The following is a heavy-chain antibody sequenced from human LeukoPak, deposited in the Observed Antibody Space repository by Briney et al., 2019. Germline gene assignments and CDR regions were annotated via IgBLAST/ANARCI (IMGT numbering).Heavy chain of an antibody. D-gene: IGHD2-21*01. Sequence: AETLSLTCTVSGYSINSAYQRWLRRPPPRELLWVFRIIHHTRSTLYTPSLQSRVTISIDTAKNPFYLKLKSVSAEDTAIYYCATSEGGGFCYYWGEGTPVTVSS. CDR3: ATSEGGGFCYY. CDR2: IHHTRST. V-gene: IGHV4-38-2*02. CDR1: GYSINSAYQ. J-gene: IGHJ4*02.